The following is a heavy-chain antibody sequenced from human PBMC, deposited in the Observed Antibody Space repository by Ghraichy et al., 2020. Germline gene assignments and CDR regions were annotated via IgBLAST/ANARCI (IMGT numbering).Heavy chain of an antibody. CDR1: GGSISSGSYY. J-gene: IGHJ4*02. D-gene: IGHD5-18*01. CDR2: IYTSGST. V-gene: IGHV4-61*02. Sequence: SETLSLTCTVSGGSISSGSYYWSWIRQPAGKGLEWIGRIYTSGSTNYNPSLKSRVTISVDTSKNQFSLKLSSVTAADTAVYYFAREGNSYDYWGQGTLVTVS. CDR3: AREGNSYDY.